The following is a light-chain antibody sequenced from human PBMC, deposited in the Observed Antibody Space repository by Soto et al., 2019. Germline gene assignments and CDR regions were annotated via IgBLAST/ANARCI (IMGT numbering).Light chain of an antibody. J-gene: IGLJ1*01. CDR3: SSYAGDYNLYV. CDR1: SSDVGGYNY. V-gene: IGLV2-8*01. Sequence: QSALTQPPSASGSPGQSVTISCTGTSSDVGGYNYVSWYQHHPGKAPKLLIYEVSKRPSGVPDRFSGSKSANTASLTVSVLQAVDEADYFCSSYAGDYNLYVFGTGTKVTVL. CDR2: EVS.